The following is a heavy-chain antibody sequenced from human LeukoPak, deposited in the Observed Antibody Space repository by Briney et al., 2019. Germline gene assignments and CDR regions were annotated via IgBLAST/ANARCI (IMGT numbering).Heavy chain of an antibody. J-gene: IGHJ4*02. V-gene: IGHV3-11*06. CDR3: ARSRAAGTPFDY. CDR2: ISSSSSYT. Sequence: PGGSLRLSCAASGFTFSDYYMSWIRQAPGKGLEWVSYISSSSSYTNYADSVKGRFTISRDNAKNSLYLQMNSLRAEDTAVYYCARSRAAGTPFDYWGQGTLVTVSS. CDR1: GFTFSDYY. D-gene: IGHD6-13*01.